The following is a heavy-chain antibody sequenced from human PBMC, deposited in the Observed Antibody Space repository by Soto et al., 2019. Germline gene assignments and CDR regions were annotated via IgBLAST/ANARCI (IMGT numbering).Heavy chain of an antibody. Sequence: GGSLRLSCAASGFTFSSYVMSWVRQAPGKGLEWVSAISGSGGSTYYADSVKGRFTISRDNSKNTLYLQMNSLRAEDTAVYYCAKARDYYYYYMDVWGKGTTVTVSS. CDR1: GFTFSSYV. CDR2: ISGSGGST. J-gene: IGHJ6*03. CDR3: AKARDYYYYYMDV. V-gene: IGHV3-23*01.